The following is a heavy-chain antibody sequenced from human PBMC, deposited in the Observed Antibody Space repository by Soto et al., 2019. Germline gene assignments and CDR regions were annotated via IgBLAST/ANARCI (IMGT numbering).Heavy chain of an antibody. CDR2: IKQDGTEK. CDR3: ARGRYYFDF. J-gene: IGHJ4*03. D-gene: IGHD1-26*01. Sequence: QLVESGGGLVRPGGSLRLSCAASGFTFVSYWMSWVRQAPGKGLEWVARIKQDGTEKDYVDSVKGRFTLSRDNTKTSVFLQMNRLRDEDTAVYYCARGRYYFDFWGLGNLVTVS. V-gene: IGHV3-7*01. CDR1: GFTFVSYW.